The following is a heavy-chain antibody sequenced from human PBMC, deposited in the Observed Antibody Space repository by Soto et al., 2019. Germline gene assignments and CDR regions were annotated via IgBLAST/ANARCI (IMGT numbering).Heavy chain of an antibody. CDR1: GGSISSGGYY. Sequence: QVQLQESGPGLVKPSQTLSLTCTVSGGSISSGGYYWSWIRQHPGKGLEWIGYIYYSGSTYYNPSLKSRVTIXXDXSXNQFSLKLSSVTAADTAVYYCARAHGSVYYYYGMDVWGQGTTVTVSS. CDR2: IYYSGST. J-gene: IGHJ6*02. CDR3: ARAHGSVYYYYGMDV. D-gene: IGHD3-10*01. V-gene: IGHV4-31*03.